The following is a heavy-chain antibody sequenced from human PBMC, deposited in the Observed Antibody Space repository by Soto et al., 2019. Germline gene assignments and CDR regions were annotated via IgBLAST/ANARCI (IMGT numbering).Heavy chain of an antibody. J-gene: IGHJ4*02. CDR3: ARTTAVPNTLRSRYFFDY. V-gene: IGHV4-61*01. Sequence: PSETLSLTCSVSGGSVSNKTYYWSWVRQPPGKRLEWIGYVYYSGTTNYNPSLKSRVTISVDLSKNQFSLRLSSVTTADTALYYCARTTAVPNTLRSRYFFDYWGQGTLVTVSS. D-gene: IGHD4-17*01. CDR1: GGSVSNKTYY. CDR2: VYYSGTT.